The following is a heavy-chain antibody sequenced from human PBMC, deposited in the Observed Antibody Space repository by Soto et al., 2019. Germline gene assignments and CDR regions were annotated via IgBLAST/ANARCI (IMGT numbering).Heavy chain of an antibody. CDR3: ASARVGSAFDI. V-gene: IGHV3-30-3*01. J-gene: IGHJ3*02. CDR2: ISYDGSNK. Sequence: PGGSLRLSCAASGFTFSSYAMHWVRQAPGKGLEWVAVISYDGSNKYYADSVKGRFTISRDNSKNTLYLQMNSLRAEDTAVYYCASARVGSAFDIWGKGTMVTVSS. D-gene: IGHD1-26*01. CDR1: GFTFSSYA.